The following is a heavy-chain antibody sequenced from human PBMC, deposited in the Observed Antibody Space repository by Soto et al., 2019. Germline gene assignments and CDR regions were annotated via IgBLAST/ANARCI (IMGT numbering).Heavy chain of an antibody. CDR1: GGSISSYY. D-gene: IGHD3-3*01. V-gene: IGHV4-59*01. Sequence: SETLSLSCTVSGGSISSYYWSGIRQPPGKELEWIGYIYYSGSTNYNPSLKSRVTISVDTSKNQFSLKLSSVTAADTAVYYCARILTIFFLGSADYRDLQSFCSRRTSVIGSAGM. J-gene: IGHJ6*01. CDR3: ARILTIFFLGSADYRDLQSFCSRRTSVIGSAGM. CDR2: IYYSGST.